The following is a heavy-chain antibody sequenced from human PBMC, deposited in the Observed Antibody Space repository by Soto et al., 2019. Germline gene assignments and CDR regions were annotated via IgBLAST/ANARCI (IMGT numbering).Heavy chain of an antibody. Sequence: ASVKVSCKASGDTFTGSYMPGGRPATGQGLECMGRNNPTSRGTNNAQTFQGRVTMTRDTSISTAYMELSRLRSDGTVAYYCARDFSLWGAIDIWGQGTMVTVSS. CDR2: NNPTSRGT. J-gene: IGHJ3*02. D-gene: IGHD3-16*01. CDR1: GDTFTGSY. V-gene: IGHV1-2*05. CDR3: ARDFSLWGAIDI.